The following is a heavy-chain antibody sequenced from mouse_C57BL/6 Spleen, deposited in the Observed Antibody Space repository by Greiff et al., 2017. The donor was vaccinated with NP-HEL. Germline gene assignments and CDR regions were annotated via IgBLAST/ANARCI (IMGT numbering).Heavy chain of an antibody. Sequence: QVQLQQPGAELVMPGASVKLSCKASGYTFTSYWMHWVKQRPGQGLEWIGEIDPSDSYTNYNQKFKGKSTLTVDKSSSTAYMQLSSLTSEDSAVYYCARAGGRYFDVWGTGTTVTVSS. D-gene: IGHD3-3*01. CDR1: GYTFTSYW. CDR2: IDPSDSYT. J-gene: IGHJ1*03. V-gene: IGHV1-69*01. CDR3: ARAGGRYFDV.